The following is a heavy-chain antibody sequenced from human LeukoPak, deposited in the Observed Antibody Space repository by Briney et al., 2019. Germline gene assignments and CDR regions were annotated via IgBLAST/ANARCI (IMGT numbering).Heavy chain of an antibody. CDR1: AGSINSGGYY. Sequence: PSETLSLTCTVPAGSINSGGYYWSWFRQHPGKGLQWIGYIYYSGSTYYNPSLRSRVIMSVDESKRQFFLKLISVLTADTAVYYCARDQLGMYYFDYWGQGTLVTVSS. J-gene: IGHJ4*02. CDR3: ARDQLGMYYFDY. D-gene: IGHD6-6*01. CDR2: IYYSGST. V-gene: IGHV4-31*03.